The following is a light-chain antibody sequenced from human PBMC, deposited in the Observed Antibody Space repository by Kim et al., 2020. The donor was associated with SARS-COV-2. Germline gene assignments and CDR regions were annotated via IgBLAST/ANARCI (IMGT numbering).Light chain of an antibody. CDR2: GTS. V-gene: IGKV3-20*01. J-gene: IGKJ2*01. CDR1: QSVSSGY. Sequence: EIVLTQSPGTLSLSPGERATLSCRASQSVSSGYLAWYQQKLGQAPRLLIYGTSSRATGIPDRFSGSGSATDFTLTISRLEPEDFAVYFCQQYGSSLYTFGQGTKLEI. CDR3: QQYGSSLYT.